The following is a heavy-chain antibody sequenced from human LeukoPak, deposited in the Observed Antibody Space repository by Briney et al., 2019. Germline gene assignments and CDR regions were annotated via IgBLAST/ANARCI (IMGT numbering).Heavy chain of an antibody. CDR3: ARALSSGWADTFDI. J-gene: IGHJ3*02. Sequence: ASETLSLTCSVSGDSISTSSSYWGWIRQPPGKGLEWIGNIYYSGSTYYNPSLKSRVTISVDTSKNQFSLKVRSVTAADTAVYYCARALSSGWADTFDIWGQGTMVTVSS. D-gene: IGHD6-19*01. CDR1: GDSISTSSSY. CDR2: IYYSGST. V-gene: IGHV4-39*07.